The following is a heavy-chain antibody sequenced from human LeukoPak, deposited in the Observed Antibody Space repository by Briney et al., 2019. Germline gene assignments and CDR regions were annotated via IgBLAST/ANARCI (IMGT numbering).Heavy chain of an antibody. D-gene: IGHD3-3*01. CDR2: ISYDGSNK. V-gene: IGHV3-30*18. J-gene: IGHJ4*02. CDR1: GFTFSSYG. CDR3: AKGHASGPSDY. Sequence: PGGSLRLCCAASGFTFSSYGMHWVRQATGKGLEWVAVISYDGSNKYYADSVKGRFTISRDNSKNTLYLQMNSLRAEDTAVYYCAKGHASGPSDYWGQGTLVTVSS.